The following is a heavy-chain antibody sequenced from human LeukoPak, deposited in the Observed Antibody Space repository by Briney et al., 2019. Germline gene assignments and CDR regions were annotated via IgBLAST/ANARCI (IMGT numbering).Heavy chain of an antibody. J-gene: IGHJ6*02. CDR2: IYYSGST. CDR1: GGSISSYY. D-gene: IGHD3-22*01. CDR3: ARHYDSSGYYYYGMDV. V-gene: IGHV4-59*01. Sequence: MSSGTLSLTCTVSGGSISSYYWSWIRQPPGKGLEWIGYIYYSGSTNYNPSLKSRVTISVDTSKNQFSLKLSSVTAADTAVYYCARHYDSSGYYYYGMDVWGQGTTVTVSS.